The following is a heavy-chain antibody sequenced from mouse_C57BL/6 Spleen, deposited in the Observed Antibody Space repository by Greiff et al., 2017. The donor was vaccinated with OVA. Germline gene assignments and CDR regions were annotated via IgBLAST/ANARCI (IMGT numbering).Heavy chain of an antibody. V-gene: IGHV5-6*02. J-gene: IGHJ2*01. Sequence: DVKLVESGGDLVKPGGSLKLSCAASGFTFSSYGMSWVRQTPDTRLEWVATISRGGSYTYYPDSVKGRFTISRDNAKNTLYLQMSSLKTEDTAMYYCARQGYDYDGYFDYWGQGTTLTVSS. CDR3: ARQGYDYDGYFDY. CDR2: ISRGGSYT. CDR1: GFTFSSYG. D-gene: IGHD2-4*01.